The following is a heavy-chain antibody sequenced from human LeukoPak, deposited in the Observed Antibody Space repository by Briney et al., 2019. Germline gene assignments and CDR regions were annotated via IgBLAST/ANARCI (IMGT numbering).Heavy chain of an antibody. V-gene: IGHV4-39*07. J-gene: IGHJ3*02. D-gene: IGHD3-9*01. CDR1: GGSISSSLYY. Sequence: SETLSLTCAVSGGSISSSLYYWGWIRQPPGKRLEWIGNIDYSGNTQYNPSLKSRVTISIDTSNNQFSLKMNSATAADTAVYYCARDRDIVTGNHHAFDIWGLGTMVTVSS. CDR2: IDYSGNT. CDR3: ARDRDIVTGNHHAFDI.